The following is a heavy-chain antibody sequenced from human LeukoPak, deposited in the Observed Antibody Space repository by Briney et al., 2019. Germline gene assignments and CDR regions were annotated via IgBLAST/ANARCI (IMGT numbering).Heavy chain of an antibody. CDR2: IIPIFGTA. V-gene: IGHV1-69*13. D-gene: IGHD3-3*01. Sequence: GASVTVSCKASGGTFSSYAISWVRQAPGQGLEWMGGIIPIFGTANSAQNFQGRFTITSDESTSTAYMELSSLRSEDTAVYYCARGVLEWFGSYYYGMDVWGQGTTVTVSS. CDR3: ARGVLEWFGSYYYGMDV. J-gene: IGHJ6*02. CDR1: GGTFSSYA.